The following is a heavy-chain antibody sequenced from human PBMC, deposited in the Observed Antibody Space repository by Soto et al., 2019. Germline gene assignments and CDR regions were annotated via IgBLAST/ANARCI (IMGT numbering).Heavy chain of an antibody. Sequence: PGGSLRLSCGGSGFTFSTYNLNWVRQAPGRGLEVVASISSSSRHIYYSESLKGRISISRDNAKNSVNLQINSLRGDDTAVYYCAANYYGGQLDHWGQGTLVTVSS. J-gene: IGHJ4*02. D-gene: IGHD4-17*01. CDR3: AANYYGGQLDH. CDR2: ISSSSRHI. V-gene: IGHV3-21*06. CDR1: GFTFSTYN.